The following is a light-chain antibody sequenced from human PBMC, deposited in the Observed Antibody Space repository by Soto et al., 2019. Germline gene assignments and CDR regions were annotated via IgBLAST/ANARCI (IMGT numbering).Light chain of an antibody. J-gene: IGLJ2*01. CDR2: DQN. Sequence: QSVLTQPPSVSAAPGQKVTISCSGSSSNIGNNLVSWYQQLPGTAPKLLVYDQNNRPSGIPDRFSGSKSGTSATLDITGLQTGDEADYYCGTWDTSLSVKVFGGGTKLTVL. V-gene: IGLV1-51*01. CDR3: GTWDTSLSVKV. CDR1: SSNIGNNL.